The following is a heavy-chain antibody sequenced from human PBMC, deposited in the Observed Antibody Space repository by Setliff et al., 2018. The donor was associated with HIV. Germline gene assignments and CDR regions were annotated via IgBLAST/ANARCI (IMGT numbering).Heavy chain of an antibody. CDR2: VHYTGST. CDR1: GGSIGSYY. J-gene: IGHJ6*03. Sequence: SETLSLTCIVSGGSIGSYYWSWIRQSPGKGLEWIGYVHYTGSTNYNPSLKSRVTIGVDTSKNQFSLKLTSVTAADAAVYYCARRRPPPSGLYSAHYMDVWGTGTTVTVSS. V-gene: IGHV4-59*08. D-gene: IGHD1-26*01. CDR3: ARRRPPPSGLYSAHYMDV.